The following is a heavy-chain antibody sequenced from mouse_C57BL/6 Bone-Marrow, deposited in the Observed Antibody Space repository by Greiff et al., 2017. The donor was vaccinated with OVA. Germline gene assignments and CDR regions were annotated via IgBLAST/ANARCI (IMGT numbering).Heavy chain of an antibody. CDR1: GYTFTSYW. Sequence: QVQLQQPGAELVMPGASVKLSCKASGYTFTSYWMHWVKQRPGQGLEWIGEIDPSDSYTNYNQKFKGKSTLTVDKSSSTAYMQLSSLTSEDAAVYYCARSHYYGSSWYCDVGGTGTTVTVSS. CDR2: IDPSDSYT. V-gene: IGHV1-69*01. D-gene: IGHD1-1*01. CDR3: ARSHYYGSSWYCDV. J-gene: IGHJ1*03.